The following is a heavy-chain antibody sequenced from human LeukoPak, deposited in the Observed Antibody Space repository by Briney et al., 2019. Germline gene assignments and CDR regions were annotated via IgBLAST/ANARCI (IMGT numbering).Heavy chain of an antibody. CDR1: GYTFTSCG. CDR3: ARGSSYGFSMGY. J-gene: IGHJ4*02. CDR2: ISAYNGNT. Sequence: ASVTVSCKASGYTFTSCGISWVRQAPGQGLEWMGWISAYNGNTNYAQKLQGRVTMTTDTSTSTAYMELRSLRSDDTAVYYCARGSSYGFSMGYWGQGTLVTVSS. D-gene: IGHD3-16*01. V-gene: IGHV1-18*01.